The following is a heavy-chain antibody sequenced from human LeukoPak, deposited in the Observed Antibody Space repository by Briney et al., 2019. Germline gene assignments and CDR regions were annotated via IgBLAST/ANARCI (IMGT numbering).Heavy chain of an antibody. D-gene: IGHD3-10*01. V-gene: IGHV4-34*01. CDR1: GGSFSGYY. J-gene: IGHJ4*02. CDR3: ARGPRYYGSGKGYFDY. CDR2: TNHSGST. Sequence: PSETLSLTCAVYGGSFSGYYWSWIRQPPGKGLEWIGETNHSGSTNYNPSLKSRVTISVDTSKNQFSLKLSSVTAADTAVYYCARGPRYYGSGKGYFDYWGQGTLVTVSS.